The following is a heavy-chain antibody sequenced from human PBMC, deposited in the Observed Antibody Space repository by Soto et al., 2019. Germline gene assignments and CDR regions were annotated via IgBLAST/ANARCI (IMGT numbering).Heavy chain of an antibody. CDR3: AREPFYGDYNFDY. Sequence: SVKVSCKASGGTFSSYAISWVRQAPGQGLEWMGGIIPIFGTANYAQKFQGRVTITADESTSTAYMELSSLRSEDTAVYYCAREPFYGDYNFDYWGQGTLVTVSS. V-gene: IGHV1-69*13. J-gene: IGHJ4*02. CDR2: IIPIFGTA. D-gene: IGHD4-17*01. CDR1: GGTFSSYA.